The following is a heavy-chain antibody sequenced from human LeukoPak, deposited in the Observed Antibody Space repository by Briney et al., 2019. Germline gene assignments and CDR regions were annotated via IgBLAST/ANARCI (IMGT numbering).Heavy chain of an antibody. V-gene: IGHV1-18*01. CDR1: GYTFTSYG. D-gene: IGHD1-7*01. CDR2: ISAYNGNT. Sequence: ASVKVSCKASGYTFTSYGISWVRQAPGQGLEWMGWISAYNGNTNYARKLQGRVTMTTDTSTSTAYMELRSLRSDDTAVYYCARVHFRNYVTTSFDYWGQGTLVTVSS. CDR3: ARVHFRNYVTTSFDY. J-gene: IGHJ4*02.